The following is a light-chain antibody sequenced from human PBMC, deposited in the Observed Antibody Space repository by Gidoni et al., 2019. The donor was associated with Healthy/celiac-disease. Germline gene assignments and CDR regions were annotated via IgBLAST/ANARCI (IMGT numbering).Light chain of an antibody. CDR2: GAS. J-gene: IGKJ2*01. CDR1: QSVSSSY. Sequence: LLTQSPGTLSLSPGESATLSCRASQSVSSSYLAWYQQKPGQAPRLLIYGASSRATGIPDRFSGSGSGTDFTLTISRLEPEDFAVYYCQQYGSSPPGDTFGQGTKLEIK. CDR3: QQYGSSPPGDT. V-gene: IGKV3-20*01.